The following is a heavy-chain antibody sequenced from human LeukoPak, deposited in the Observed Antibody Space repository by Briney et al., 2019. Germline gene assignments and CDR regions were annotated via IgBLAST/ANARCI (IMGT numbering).Heavy chain of an antibody. V-gene: IGHV4-38-2*02. CDR2: IYHSGST. CDR3: ARDPVCSGGSCPGPGFDY. J-gene: IGHJ4*02. Sequence: PSETLSLTCTVSGYSISSGYYWGWIRQPPGKGLEWIGSIYHSGSTYYNPSPKSRVTISVDTSKNQFSLKLSSVTAADTAVYYCARDPVCSGGSCPGPGFDYWGQGTLVTVSS. D-gene: IGHD2-15*01. CDR1: GYSISSGYY.